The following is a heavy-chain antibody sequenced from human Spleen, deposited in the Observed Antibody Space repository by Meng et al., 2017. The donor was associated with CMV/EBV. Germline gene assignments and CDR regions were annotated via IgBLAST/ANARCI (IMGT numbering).Heavy chain of an antibody. D-gene: IGHD3-3*01. CDR2: INPNSDDT. CDR1: GYTFTGHF. Sequence: KACGYTFTGHFMHWVRQAPGQGPEWMGWINPNSDDTQYAQKFQGRVTMTTDTSIRTVYMDLSRLKSDDTAVYYCARLLEWPSPLFDTWGQGTLVTVSS. V-gene: IGHV1-2*02. J-gene: IGHJ4*02. CDR3: ARLLEWPSPLFDT.